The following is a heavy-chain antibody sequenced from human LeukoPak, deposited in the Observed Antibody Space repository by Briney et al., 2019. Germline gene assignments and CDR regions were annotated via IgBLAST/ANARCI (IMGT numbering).Heavy chain of an antibody. CDR1: GGSINSGDYY. Sequence: SESLSLTCTVSGGSINSGDYYWSWIRQPPGKGLEWIGYIYYSGSTYYNPSLKSRVTISVDTSKNQFSLKPSSVTAADTAVYYCAAYDYGDYGAEYFQHWGQGTLVTVSS. CDR3: AAYDYGDYGAEYFQH. D-gene: IGHD4-17*01. CDR2: IYYSGST. J-gene: IGHJ1*01. V-gene: IGHV4-30-4*01.